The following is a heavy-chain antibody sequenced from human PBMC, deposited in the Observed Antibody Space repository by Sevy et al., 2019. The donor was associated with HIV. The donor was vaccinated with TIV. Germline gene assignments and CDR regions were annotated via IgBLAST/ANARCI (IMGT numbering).Heavy chain of an antibody. V-gene: IGHV3-30-3*01. J-gene: IGHJ4*02. CDR1: GFTFSNYD. CDR3: ARLFSCGGDCYYLDY. D-gene: IGHD2-21*02. CDR2: ISHDGNYK. Sequence: GGSLRLSCTASGFTFSNYDMHWVRQAPGKGLDWVAVISHDGNYKSCADSVKDRFSISRDNYKNTLHLQMNSLRVDDTAVYFCARLFSCGGDCYYLDYWGQGALVTVSS.